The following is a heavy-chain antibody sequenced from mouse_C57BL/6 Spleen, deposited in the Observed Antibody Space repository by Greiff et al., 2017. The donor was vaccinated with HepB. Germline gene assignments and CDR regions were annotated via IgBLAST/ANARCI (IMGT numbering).Heavy chain of an antibody. CDR3: ARRSSYDAMDY. J-gene: IGHJ4*01. CDR2: IYPGDGDT. Sequence: QVQLQQSGPELVKPGASVKISCKASGYAFSSSWMNWVKQRPGKGLEWIGRIYPGDGDTNYNGKFKGKATLTADKSSSTAYMQLSSLTSEDSAVYFCARRSSYDAMDYWGQGTSVTVSS. D-gene: IGHD1-1*01. V-gene: IGHV1-82*01. CDR1: GYAFSSSW.